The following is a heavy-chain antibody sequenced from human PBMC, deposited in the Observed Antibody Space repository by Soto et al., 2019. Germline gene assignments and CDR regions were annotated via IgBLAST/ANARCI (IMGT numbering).Heavy chain of an antibody. V-gene: IGHV3-23*01. CDR2: ISGSGGST. CDR1: GFTFSTYA. D-gene: IGHD6-25*01. Sequence: EVQLLESGGGLVQPGGSLRLSCAASGFTFSTYAMSWVRQAPGKGLEWVSAISGSGGSTYYADSVKGRFTISRDNSKNTLYLQMNSLRAEDTAVYSCAKGPYRSGWPSYYYYDGMDVWGQGTTVTVSS. CDR3: AKGPYRSGWPSYYYYDGMDV. J-gene: IGHJ6*02.